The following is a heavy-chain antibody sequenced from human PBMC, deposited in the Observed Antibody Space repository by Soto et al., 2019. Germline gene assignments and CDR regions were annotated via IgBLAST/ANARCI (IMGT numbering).Heavy chain of an antibody. CDR1: GGSVSSGSYY. CDR2: IYYSGST. Sequence: PSETLSLTCTVSGGSVSSGSYYWSWIRQPPGKGLEWIGYIYYSGSTNYNPSLKSRVTISVDTSKNQFSLKLSSVTAADTAVYYCARVRGYCSSTSCYTGYYGMDVWGQGTTVTVSS. V-gene: IGHV4-61*01. CDR3: ARVRGYCSSTSCYTGYYGMDV. J-gene: IGHJ6*02. D-gene: IGHD2-2*02.